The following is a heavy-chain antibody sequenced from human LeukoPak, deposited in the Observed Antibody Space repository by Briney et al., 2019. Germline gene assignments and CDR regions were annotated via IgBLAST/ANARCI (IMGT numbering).Heavy chain of an antibody. CDR2: IYYSGST. V-gene: IGHV4-39*01. J-gene: IGHJ4*02. Sequence: DPSETLSLTCTVPGGSISSSGYYWGWIRQPPGKGLEWIGSIYYSGSTYYNPSLKSRVTISVDTSKNQFSLKLSSVTAADTAVYYCASLTMVRSIDYWGQGTLVTVSS. CDR3: ASLTMVRSIDY. CDR1: GGSISSSGYY. D-gene: IGHD3-10*01.